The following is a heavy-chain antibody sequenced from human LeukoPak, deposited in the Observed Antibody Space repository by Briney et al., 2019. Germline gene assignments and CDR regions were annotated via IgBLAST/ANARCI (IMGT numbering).Heavy chain of an antibody. Sequence: PGGSLRLSCAASGFTVSSNYMSWVRQAPGKGLEWVSVIYSGGSTYYADSVEGRFTISRDNSKNTLYLQMNSLRAEDTAVYYCARDLDRYGDYVGYWGQGTLVTVSS. D-gene: IGHD4-17*01. J-gene: IGHJ4*02. CDR1: GFTVSSNY. CDR2: IYSGGST. V-gene: IGHV3-53*01. CDR3: ARDLDRYGDYVGY.